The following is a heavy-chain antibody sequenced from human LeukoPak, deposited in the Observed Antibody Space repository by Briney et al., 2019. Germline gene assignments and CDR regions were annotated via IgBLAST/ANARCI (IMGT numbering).Heavy chain of an antibody. CDR3: ARYRPTYYYDSSGYSGSGPYFDY. CDR2: IIPIFGTA. Sequence: GSSVKVSCKASGGTFSSYAISWVRQAPGQGLEWMGGIIPIFGTANYAQKFQGRVTITTDESTSTAYMELSSLRSEDTAVYYCARYRPTYYYDSSGYSGSGPYFDYGGQGTLVTVSS. J-gene: IGHJ4*02. D-gene: IGHD3-22*01. V-gene: IGHV1-69*05. CDR1: GGTFSSYA.